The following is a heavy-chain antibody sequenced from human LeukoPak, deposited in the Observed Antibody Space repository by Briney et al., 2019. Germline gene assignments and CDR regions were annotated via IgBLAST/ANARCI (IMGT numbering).Heavy chain of an antibody. CDR2: IYTSGST. CDR1: GGSISSYY. CDR3: ARSPNSSGYYYRAFDI. D-gene: IGHD3-22*01. Sequence: PSETLSLTCTVSGGSISSYYWSWIRQPAGRGLEWIGRIYTSGSTNYNTSLKSRVTMSIDTSKNQFSLKLSSVTAADTAMYYCARSPNSSGYYYRAFDIWGQGTMVTVSS. V-gene: IGHV4-4*07. J-gene: IGHJ3*02.